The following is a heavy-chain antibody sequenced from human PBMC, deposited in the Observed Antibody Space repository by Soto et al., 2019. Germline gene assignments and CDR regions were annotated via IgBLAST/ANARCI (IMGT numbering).Heavy chain of an antibody. D-gene: IGHD4-17*01. Sequence: QVQLVESGGGVVQPGRSLRLSCAASGFTFSSYAMHWVRQAPGKGLEWVAVISYDGSNKYYADSVKGRFTISRDNTKNTLYLQMHSLRAEDTAVYYCARFGTVTARWGQGTLVTVSS. CDR1: GFTFSSYA. CDR2: ISYDGSNK. V-gene: IGHV3-30-3*01. CDR3: ARFGTVTAR. J-gene: IGHJ4*02.